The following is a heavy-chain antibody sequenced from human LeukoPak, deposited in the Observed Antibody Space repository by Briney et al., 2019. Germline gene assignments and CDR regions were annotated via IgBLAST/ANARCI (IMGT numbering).Heavy chain of an antibody. V-gene: IGHV3-48*02. CDR2: IRSSRSLI. CDR1: GFTFSTYN. Sequence: GGSLRLSCAASGFTFSTYNMNWVRQAPGKGLEWVSYIRSSRSLIYYEDSVKGRFTISRDNAKISLYLQMNSLRDEDTAVYYCARGPAGNYYYGMDVWGQGTTVNVSS. J-gene: IGHJ6*02. D-gene: IGHD2-2*01. CDR3: ARGPAGNYYYGMDV.